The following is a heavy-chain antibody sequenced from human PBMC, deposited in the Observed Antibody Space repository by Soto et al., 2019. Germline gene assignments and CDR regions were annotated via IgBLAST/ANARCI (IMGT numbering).Heavy chain of an antibody. J-gene: IGHJ2*01. D-gene: IGHD1-26*01. Sequence: GSLSLSCAASGFNFGDFYMALIVRAPGKGLEWVSFVSSSGSYTKYSDTVGGRLTASRDNGRNSLHLQLNNLRVEDTAVYYCARLRVGVNWYFDLWGRGTLVTVSS. CDR3: ARLRVGVNWYFDL. V-gene: IGHV3-11*06. CDR2: VSSSGSYT. CDR1: GFNFGDFY.